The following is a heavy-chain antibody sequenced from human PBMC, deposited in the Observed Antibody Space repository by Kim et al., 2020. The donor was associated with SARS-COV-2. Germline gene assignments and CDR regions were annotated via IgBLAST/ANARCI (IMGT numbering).Heavy chain of an antibody. CDR1: GFTFSDFA. V-gene: IGHV3-11*01. J-gene: IGHJ4*02. CDR3: ARGSLWGGDY. CDR2: ISGSGSAI. D-gene: IGHD3-10*01. Sequence: GGSLRRSCAASGFTFSDFAMSWIRQAPGKGLEWLSYISGSGSAIYYADYVKGRFTISRDNAKNSLYLQMNSLRVEDTAVYYCARGSLWGGDYWGQGTLVT.